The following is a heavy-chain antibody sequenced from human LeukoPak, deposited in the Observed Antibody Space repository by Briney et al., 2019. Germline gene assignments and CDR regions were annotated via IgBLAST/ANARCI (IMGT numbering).Heavy chain of an antibody. J-gene: IGHJ3*02. D-gene: IGHD2-15*01. V-gene: IGHV1-2*02. Sequence: ASVKVSCKASGYTFTGYYMHWVRQAPGQGLEWMGWINPNSGGTNYAQKFQGRVTMTRDTSISTAYMELSKLRSDDTAVYYCARVRGGIVVVVAPDDAFDIWGQGTMVTVSS. CDR2: INPNSGGT. CDR1: GYTFTGYY. CDR3: ARVRGGIVVVVAPDDAFDI.